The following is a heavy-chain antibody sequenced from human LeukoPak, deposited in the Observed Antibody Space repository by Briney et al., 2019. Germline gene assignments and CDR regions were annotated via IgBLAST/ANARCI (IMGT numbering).Heavy chain of an antibody. V-gene: IGHV4-59*11. CDR3: ARAPVVRGVFGWFDF. CDR2: RHDSGSS. CDR1: GGSISSHY. D-gene: IGHD3-10*01. J-gene: IGHJ5*01. Sequence: PSETLSLTCSVSGGSISSHYWIWFRQPPGKGLEWIGHRHDSGSSNYSPSLKSRVTISIDTSKNQFSLKLNSVTAADTADYYCARAPVVRGVFGWFDFWGQGVLVTVSS.